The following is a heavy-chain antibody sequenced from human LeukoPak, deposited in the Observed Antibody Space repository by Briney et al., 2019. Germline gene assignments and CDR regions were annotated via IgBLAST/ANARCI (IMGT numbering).Heavy chain of an antibody. CDR1: GFTFSDYY. CDR3: ARLGTYYYDSSGSYLDDY. V-gene: IGHV4-38-2*01. CDR2: IYYSGST. J-gene: IGHJ4*02. D-gene: IGHD3-22*01. Sequence: GSLRLSCAASGFTFSDYYMSWIRQPPGKGLEWIGSIYYSGSTYYNPSLQSRVTISVDTSKNQFSLKLSSVTAADTAVYYCARLGTYYYDSSGSYLDDYWGQGTLVTVSS.